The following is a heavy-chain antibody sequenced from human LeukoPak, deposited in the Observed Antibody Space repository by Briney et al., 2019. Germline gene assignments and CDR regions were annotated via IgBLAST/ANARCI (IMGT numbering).Heavy chain of an antibody. CDR1: GGSFSGYY. CDR3: ARGRSRITICRVVIRPGIDY. J-gene: IGHJ4*02. CDR2: INHSGST. D-gene: IGHD3-3*01. V-gene: IGHV4-34*01. Sequence: SETLSLTCAVYGGSFSGYYWSWIRQPPGKGLEWIGEINHSGSTNYNPSLKSRVTISVDTSKNQFSLKLSSVTAADTAVYYCARGRSRITICRVVIRPGIDYWGQGTLVTVSS.